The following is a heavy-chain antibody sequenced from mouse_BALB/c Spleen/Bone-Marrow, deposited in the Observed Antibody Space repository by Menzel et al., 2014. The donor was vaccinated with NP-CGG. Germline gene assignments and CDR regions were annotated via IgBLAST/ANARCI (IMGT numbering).Heavy chain of an antibody. CDR2: ISSGSSTI. V-gene: IGHV5-17*02. D-gene: IGHD2-10*02. CDR3: VRSYDSYAMAF. Sequence: EVQLVESGGGLAQPGGSRKLSCAASGFTFSSFGMHWVRQAPEKGLEWVAYISSGSSTIYYADTVKGRFTISRDSPKNTLFLQMTSLRSEDTAMYYCVRSYDSYAMAFWGQGTSVTVSS. CDR1: GFTFSSFG. J-gene: IGHJ4*01.